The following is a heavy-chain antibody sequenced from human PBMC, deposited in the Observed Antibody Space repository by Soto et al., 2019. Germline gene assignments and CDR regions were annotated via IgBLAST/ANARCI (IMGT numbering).Heavy chain of an antibody. V-gene: IGHV3-30*18. CDR2: ISHDGSNK. D-gene: IGHD3-22*01. CDR1: GFTFSTYG. CDR3: AKEYYYDGSGYSH. J-gene: IGHJ4*02. Sequence: ESGGGVVQPGRSLRLSCAASGFTFSTYGIHWVRQAPGTGPDWVAIISHDGSNKYYADSVKGRFTISRDNSKNTIFMQMNSLRAEDTAVYYCAKEYYYDGSGYSHWGQGTLVTVSS.